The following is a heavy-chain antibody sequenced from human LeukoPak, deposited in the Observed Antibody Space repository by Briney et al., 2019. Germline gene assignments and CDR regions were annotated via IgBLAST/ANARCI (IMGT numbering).Heavy chain of an antibody. V-gene: IGHV3-48*01. D-gene: IGHD3-3*01. CDR3: ANDSSTPYYDFWSGPSYYFDY. J-gene: IGHJ4*02. Sequence: PGGSLRLSCAASGFTFSSYSMNWVRQAPGKGLEWVSYISSSSSTIYYADSVKGRFTISRDNAKNSLYLQMNSLRAEDTAVYYCANDSSTPYYDFWSGPSYYFDYWGQGTLVTVSS. CDR2: ISSSSSTI. CDR1: GFTFSSYS.